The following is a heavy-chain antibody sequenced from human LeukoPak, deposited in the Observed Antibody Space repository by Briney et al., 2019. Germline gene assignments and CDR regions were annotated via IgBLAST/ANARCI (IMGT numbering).Heavy chain of an antibody. Sequence: TSETLSLTCSVSGDSISSFYWSWMRQPAGQGLEWLGRIYSSGTTKYNSSLKSRVTMSIDTSKNQFSLKLSSVTAADTAVYYCARESGKGWFDPWGQGTLVTVSS. V-gene: IGHV4-4*07. CDR1: GDSISSFY. CDR2: IYSSGTT. CDR3: ARESGKGWFDP. D-gene: IGHD1-26*01. J-gene: IGHJ5*02.